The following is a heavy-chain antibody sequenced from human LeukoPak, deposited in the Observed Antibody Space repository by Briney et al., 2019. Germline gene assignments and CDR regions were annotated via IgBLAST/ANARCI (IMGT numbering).Heavy chain of an antibody. V-gene: IGHV4-31*03. CDR1: GGSISSGGYY. Sequence: PSETLSLTCTVSGGSISSGGYYRSWIRQHPGTGLEWSGYIYYSGSTYYNPSLKSRVTISVDTSKNQFSLKLNSVTAADTAVYYCARIPRSGSYSVDYWGQGTLVTVSS. CDR3: ARIPRSGSYSVDY. D-gene: IGHD1-26*01. J-gene: IGHJ4*02. CDR2: IYYSGST.